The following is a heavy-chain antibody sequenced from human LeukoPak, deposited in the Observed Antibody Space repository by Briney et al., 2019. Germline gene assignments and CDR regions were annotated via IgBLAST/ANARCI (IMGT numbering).Heavy chain of an antibody. V-gene: IGHV1-2*02. D-gene: IGHD2-21*02. CDR2: INPNSGGT. CDR1: GYTFTGYY. Sequence: EASVKVSCKASGYTFTGYYMHWVRQAPGQGLEWMGWINPNSGGTNYAQKFQGRVTMTRDTSITTAYMELSRLRSDDTAMYYCARTWGLASCAGDCLHDAFDIWGQGTMVTVSS. CDR3: ARTWGLASCAGDCLHDAFDI. J-gene: IGHJ3*02.